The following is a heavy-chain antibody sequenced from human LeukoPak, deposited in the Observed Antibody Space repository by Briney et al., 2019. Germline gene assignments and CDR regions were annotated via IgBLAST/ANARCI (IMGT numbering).Heavy chain of an antibody. Sequence: SETLSLTCTVSGGSISSYYWTWIRQRAGKELEYIGRIYSSGSTNYNPSLKSRVTMSVDTSKNQFSLKMSSVTVADTAVYYCARDRNMYSSSPHYYYGMDVWGQGTTVTVSS. CDR2: IYSSGST. CDR3: ARDRNMYSSSPHYYYGMDV. J-gene: IGHJ6*02. D-gene: IGHD6-6*01. CDR1: GGSISSYY. V-gene: IGHV4-4*07.